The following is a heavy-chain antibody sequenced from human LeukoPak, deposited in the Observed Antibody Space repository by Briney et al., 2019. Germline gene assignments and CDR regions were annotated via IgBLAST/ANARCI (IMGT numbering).Heavy chain of an antibody. V-gene: IGHV3-64*01. CDR3: ARADCSSSSCYTVAY. D-gene: IGHD2-2*02. CDR2: ISSGAEAT. CDR1: GSTFFSYA. Sequence: GGSLRLSCAASGSTFFSYAMQWVRQAPGEGLEYVAGISSGAEATYYANSVKERFVISRDNSRNMVYLQMGSLRAEDTAVYYCARADCSSSSCYTVAYWGQGTLVTVSS. J-gene: IGHJ4*02.